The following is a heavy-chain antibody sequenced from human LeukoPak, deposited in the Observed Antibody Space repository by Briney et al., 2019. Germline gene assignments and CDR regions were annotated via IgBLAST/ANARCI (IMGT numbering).Heavy chain of an antibody. Sequence: PSETLSLTCAVYGGSFSGYYWSWIRQPPGKGLEWIGEVNHSGSTNYNPSLKSRVTISVDTSKNQFSLKLSSVTAADTAVYYCASVRYSYGGYYYYGMDVWGQGTTVTVSS. CDR2: VNHSGST. D-gene: IGHD5-18*01. CDR1: GGSFSGYY. V-gene: IGHV4-34*01. CDR3: ASVRYSYGGYYYYGMDV. J-gene: IGHJ6*02.